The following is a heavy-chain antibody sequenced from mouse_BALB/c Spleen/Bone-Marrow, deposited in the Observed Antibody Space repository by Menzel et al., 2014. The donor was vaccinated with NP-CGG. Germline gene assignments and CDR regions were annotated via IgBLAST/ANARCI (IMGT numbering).Heavy chain of an antibody. CDR2: IDPETGGT. D-gene: IGHD4-1*01. Sequence: QVQLQQSGAELVRPGASVTLSCKASGYTFTDYEMHWVKQTPVHGLEWIGAIDPETGGTAYNQKFKGKATLTADKSSSTAYMELRSLTSEDSAVYNCTRSETGPFAYWGQGTLVTVSA. V-gene: IGHV1-15*01. CDR1: GYTFTDYE. CDR3: TRSETGPFAY. J-gene: IGHJ3*01.